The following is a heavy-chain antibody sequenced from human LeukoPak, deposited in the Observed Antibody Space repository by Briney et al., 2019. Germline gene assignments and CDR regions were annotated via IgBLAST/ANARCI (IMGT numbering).Heavy chain of an antibody. V-gene: IGHV3-74*01. D-gene: IGHD2-2*01. CDR3: AREGPLSCSSTSCYGEAFDI. CDR2: INSDGSST. J-gene: IGHJ3*02. Sequence: GGSLRLSCAASGFTFSSYWMHWVRHAPGKGLVWVSRINSDGSSTGYADSVKGRFTISRDNAKNTLYLQMNSLRAEDTAVYYCAREGPLSCSSTSCYGEAFDIWGQGTMVTVSS. CDR1: GFTFSSYW.